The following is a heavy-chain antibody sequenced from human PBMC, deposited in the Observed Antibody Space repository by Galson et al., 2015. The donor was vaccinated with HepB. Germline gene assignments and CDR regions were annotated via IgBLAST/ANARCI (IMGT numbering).Heavy chain of an antibody. D-gene: IGHD1-26*01. J-gene: IGHJ4*02. V-gene: IGHV3-21*01. CDR2: ISSSSSYI. CDR3: ARDRRVGWELLADY. CDR1: GFTFSSYS. Sequence: SLRLSCAASGFTFSSYSMNWVRQAPGKGLEWVSSISSSSSYIYYADSVKGRFTISRDNAKNSLYLQMNSLRAEDTAVYYCARDRRVGWELLADYWGQGTLVTVSS.